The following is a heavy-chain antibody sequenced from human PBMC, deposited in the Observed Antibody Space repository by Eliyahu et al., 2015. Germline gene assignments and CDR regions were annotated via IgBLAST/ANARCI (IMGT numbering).Heavy chain of an antibody. Sequence: QVQLVESGGGVXQPGXXLRLSXXPXEFXXXNYGXHWVRQAPGKGLEWVAVIWNDGNNKYYGDSVKGRFTISRDNSKDTLYLQINNLRAEDTAVYYCATGHSNGYLDYLDYWGQGTLVTVSS. CDR3: ATGHSNGYLDYLDY. J-gene: IGHJ4*02. CDR2: IWNDGNNK. V-gene: IGHV3-33*01. D-gene: IGHD5-18*01. CDR1: EFXXXNYG.